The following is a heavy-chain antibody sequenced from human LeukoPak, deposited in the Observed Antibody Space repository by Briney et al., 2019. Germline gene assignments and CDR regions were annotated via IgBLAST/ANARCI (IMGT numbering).Heavy chain of an antibody. CDR2: IYYGGST. Sequence: PSETLSLTCTVSGGSISTSSYYWGWIRQPPGKGLEWIGSIYYGGSTYYNPSLKSRVTISVDTSKNQFSLKLSSVTAADTAVYYCARPDTYDAFDIWGQRTMVTVSS. CDR3: ARPDTYDAFDI. CDR1: GGSISTSSYY. J-gene: IGHJ3*02. D-gene: IGHD2/OR15-2a*01. V-gene: IGHV4-39*01.